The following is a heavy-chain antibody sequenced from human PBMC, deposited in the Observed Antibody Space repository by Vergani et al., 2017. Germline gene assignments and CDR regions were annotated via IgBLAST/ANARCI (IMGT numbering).Heavy chain of an antibody. D-gene: IGHD3-22*01. CDR3: ARCATNYYDPVNTEEFQH. CDR2: MNPNSGNT. V-gene: IGHV1-8*01. Sequence: QVQLVQSGAEVKKPGASVKVSCKASGYTFTSYDINWVRQATGQGLEWMGWMNPNSGNTGYAQKFQGRVTMTMNTSISTAYMEMSILRSEYTAEYYCARCATNYYDPVNTEEFQHWGQGTLVTVSS. J-gene: IGHJ1*01. CDR1: GYTFTSYD.